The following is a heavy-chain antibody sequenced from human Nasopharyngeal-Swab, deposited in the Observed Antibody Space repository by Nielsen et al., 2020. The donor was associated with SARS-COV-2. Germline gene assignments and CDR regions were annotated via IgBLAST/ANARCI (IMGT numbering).Heavy chain of an antibody. CDR3: AKGTGATYRAIDY. CDR1: GFTFSSYA. J-gene: IGHJ4*02. Sequence: GGSLRLSCAASGFTFSSYAMNWVRQAPGKGLEWVSAISRTSSTYYADSVKGRFTVSRDNSKNTLYLQMNSPRAEDTAVYYCAKGTGATYRAIDYWGQGTLVTASS. D-gene: IGHD1-26*01. CDR2: ISRTSST. V-gene: IGHV3-23*01.